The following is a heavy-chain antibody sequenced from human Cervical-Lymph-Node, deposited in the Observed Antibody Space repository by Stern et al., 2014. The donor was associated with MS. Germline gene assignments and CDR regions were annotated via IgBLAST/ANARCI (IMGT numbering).Heavy chain of an antibody. CDR1: GFTFSSYG. Sequence: QVQLVESGGGVVQPGRSLRLSCAASGFTFSSYGMHWVRQAPGKGLEWLAVIWFDGSNTYYADSVKSRFSISRDNYKNTLYLQMNSLRAEDTAVYYCASSKNMHISYLDYWGQGTLVTVSS. CDR2: IWFDGSNT. D-gene: IGHD2-21*01. CDR3: ASSKNMHISYLDY. J-gene: IGHJ4*02. V-gene: IGHV3-33*01.